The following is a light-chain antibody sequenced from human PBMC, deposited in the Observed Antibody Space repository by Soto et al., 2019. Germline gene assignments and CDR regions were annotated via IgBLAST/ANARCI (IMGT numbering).Light chain of an antibody. V-gene: IGLV2-14*04. Sequence: GGYNYVSWYQQHPGKAPKVMIYDVSNRPSGVSNRFSGSKSGNTASLTISGLQAEDEADYYCSSYTSASTPLVFGGGTKVTVL. CDR1: GGYNY. J-gene: IGLJ2*01. CDR2: DVS. CDR3: SSYTSASTPLV.